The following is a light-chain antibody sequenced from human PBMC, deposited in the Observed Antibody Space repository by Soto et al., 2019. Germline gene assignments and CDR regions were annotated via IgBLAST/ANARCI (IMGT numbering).Light chain of an antibody. CDR1: SSDVGGYNY. CDR3: SSYAGSNNPYWV. V-gene: IGLV2-8*01. CDR2: EVS. J-gene: IGLJ3*02. Sequence: QSALTQPPSASGSPGQSVTISCTGTSSDVGGYNYVSWYQQHPGKAPKLMIYEVSKRPSGVPDRFSGSKSGNTASLTVSGLQAEDEADYYCSSYAGSNNPYWVFGGGTKVTVL.